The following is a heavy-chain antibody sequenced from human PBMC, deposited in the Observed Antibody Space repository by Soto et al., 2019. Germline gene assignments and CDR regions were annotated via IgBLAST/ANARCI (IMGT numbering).Heavy chain of an antibody. Sequence: ASVKVSCKASGYTFTSYGISWVRQAPGQRLEWMGWISAYNGNTNYAQKLQGRVTMTTDTSTSTAYMELRSLRSDDTAVYYCASAVAGDLDAFDIWGQGTMVTVSS. CDR2: ISAYNGNT. CDR1: GYTFTSYG. CDR3: ASAVAGDLDAFDI. D-gene: IGHD6-19*01. V-gene: IGHV1-18*01. J-gene: IGHJ3*02.